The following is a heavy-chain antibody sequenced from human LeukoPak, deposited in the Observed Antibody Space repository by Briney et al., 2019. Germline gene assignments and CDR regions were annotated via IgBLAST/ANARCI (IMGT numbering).Heavy chain of an antibody. CDR3: ASSDYYDSSGYSV. J-gene: IGHJ3*01. CDR2: IWYDGSNE. V-gene: IGHV3-33*01. D-gene: IGHD3-22*01. Sequence: GRSLRLSCAASGFTFSSYGMHWVRQAPGKGLEWVAVIWYDGSNENYADSVKGRLTISRDNSKNTVYLQMNSLRAEDTAVYYCASSDYYDSSGYSVWGQGTMVTVSS. CDR1: GFTFSSYG.